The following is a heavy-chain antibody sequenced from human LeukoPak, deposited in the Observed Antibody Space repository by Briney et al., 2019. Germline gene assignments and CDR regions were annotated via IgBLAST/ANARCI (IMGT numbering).Heavy chain of an antibody. CDR2: IKQDGSEK. J-gene: IGHJ6*02. D-gene: IGHD6-19*01. V-gene: IGHV3-7*03. Sequence: PGGSLRLSCAASGFTFSSYWMSWVRQAPGKGLEWVANIKQDGSEKYYVDSVKGPFTISRDNAKNSLYLQMNSLRAEDTAVYYCARDGGSGWYAYYYYYGIDVWGQGTTVTVSS. CDR1: GFTFSSYW. CDR3: ARDGGSGWYAYYYYYGIDV.